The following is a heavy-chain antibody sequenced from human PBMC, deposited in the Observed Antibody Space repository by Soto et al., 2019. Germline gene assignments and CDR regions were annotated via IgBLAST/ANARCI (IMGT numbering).Heavy chain of an antibody. CDR2: IVWNSGNI. CDR3: ARIPAAIGYMNV. D-gene: IGHD2-2*02. J-gene: IGHJ6*03. V-gene: IGHV3-9*01. CDR1: GLTFDDYA. Sequence: EVQLVESGGGLVQPGTSLRLSCAASGLTFDDYAMHWVRQAPGKGLEWVSGIVWNSGNIAYADSEKGRFTISRDNAKNSLYLQMNSLRTEDTALYYCARIPAAIGYMNVWGKGTTVTVSS.